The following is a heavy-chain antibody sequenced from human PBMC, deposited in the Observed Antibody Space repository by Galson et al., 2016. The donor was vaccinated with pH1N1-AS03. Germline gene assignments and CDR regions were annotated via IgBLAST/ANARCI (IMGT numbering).Heavy chain of an antibody. CDR2: ISASGSSL. V-gene: IGHV3-23*05. Sequence: SLRLSCAASGLTFGDYAMTWVRQTPGEGLEWVSAISASGSSLYYADSVKGRFTISRDNSKNTLYLQLNSLRADDTAVYYCAKAGSARPPHMTPFDFDYWGQGTLVTVSS. D-gene: IGHD6-6*01. CDR3: AKAGSARPPHMTPFDFDY. J-gene: IGHJ4*02. CDR1: GLTFGDYA.